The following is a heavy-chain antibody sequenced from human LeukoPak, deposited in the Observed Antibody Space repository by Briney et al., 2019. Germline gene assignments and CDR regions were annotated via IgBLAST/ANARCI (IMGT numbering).Heavy chain of an antibody. CDR3: ARDAGYCSGGSCFPDAFDI. V-gene: IGHV3-21*01. CDR2: ISSSSSYI. D-gene: IGHD2-15*01. CDR1: GFTFSSYS. Sequence: GSLRLSCGASGFTFSSYSMNWVRQAPGKGLEWVSSISSSSSYIYYADSVKGRFTISRDNAKNSLYLQMNSLRAEDTAVYYCARDAGYCSGGSCFPDAFDIWGQGTMVTVSS. J-gene: IGHJ3*02.